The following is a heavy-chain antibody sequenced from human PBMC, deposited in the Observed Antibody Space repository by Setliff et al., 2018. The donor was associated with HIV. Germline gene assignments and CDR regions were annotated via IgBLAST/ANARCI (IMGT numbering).Heavy chain of an antibody. J-gene: IGHJ3*02. Sequence: KTSETLSLTCTVSDGSFSSDYWTWIRQTPGKGLEWIGYIYYSGSTKYNPSLTSRVTISVDTSKNHFSLKLTSVTAADTAVYYCARAEMATIVAFDIWGQGTMVT. V-gene: IGHV4-59*01. D-gene: IGHD5-12*01. CDR2: IYYSGST. CDR3: ARAEMATIVAFDI. CDR1: DGSFSSDY.